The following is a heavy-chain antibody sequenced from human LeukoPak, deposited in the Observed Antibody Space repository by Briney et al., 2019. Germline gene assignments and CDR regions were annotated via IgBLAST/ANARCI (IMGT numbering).Heavy chain of an antibody. CDR1: GFTFDDYG. CDR2: ISSSSSYI. CDR3: ATYRQVLLPFES. V-gene: IGHV3-21*04. Sequence: NPGGSLRLSCAASGFTFDDYGMSWVRQAPGKGLEWVSSISSSSSYIYYADSVKGRFTISRDNAKNSLYLQMNSLRAEDTAIYYCATYRQVLLPFESWGQGTLVTVSS. J-gene: IGHJ4*02. D-gene: IGHD2-8*02.